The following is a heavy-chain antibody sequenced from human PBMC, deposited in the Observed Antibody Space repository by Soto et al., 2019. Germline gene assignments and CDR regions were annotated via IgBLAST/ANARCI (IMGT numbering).Heavy chain of an antibody. D-gene: IGHD4-4*01. CDR2: IIPRFATP. Sequence: QVLLVQSGAEVKKPGSSMKVSCKTSGGTFSSFAISWVRLVPGQGLEWMGVIIPRFATPTYAQTFQGRVSITADDSTITTYMELSSLRSEDTAVYYCARDRVMRGNSYYYGMDVWGQGTTVTVSS. CDR3: ARDRVMRGNSYYYGMDV. J-gene: IGHJ6*02. V-gene: IGHV1-69*12. CDR1: GGTFSSFA.